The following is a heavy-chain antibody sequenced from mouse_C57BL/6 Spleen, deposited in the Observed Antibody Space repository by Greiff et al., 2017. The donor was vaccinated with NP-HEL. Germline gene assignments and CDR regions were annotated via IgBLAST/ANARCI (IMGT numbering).Heavy chain of an antibody. D-gene: IGHD1-1*01. Sequence: QVQLQQPGAELVKPGASVKMSCKASGYTFTSYWITWVKQRPGQGLEWIGDIYPGSGSTNYNEKFKSKATLTVDTSSSTAYMQLSSLTSDDSAVYYCARRRNYYGSSYGYAMDYWGQGTSVTVSS. V-gene: IGHV1-55*01. CDR1: GYTFTSYW. CDR3: ARRRNYYGSSYGYAMDY. CDR2: IYPGSGST. J-gene: IGHJ4*01.